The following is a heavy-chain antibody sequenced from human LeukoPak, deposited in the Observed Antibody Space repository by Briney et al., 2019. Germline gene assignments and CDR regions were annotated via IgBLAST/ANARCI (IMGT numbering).Heavy chain of an antibody. D-gene: IGHD3-16*01. CDR3: ARDEGGSAFDI. V-gene: IGHV4-59*01. J-gene: IGHJ3*02. CDR2: IYYSGST. Sequence: SETLSLTCPVSGGSISSYFWSWIRQPPGKGLEWIGYIYYSGSTNYNPSLKSRVTISVDTSKNQFSLKLSSVTAADTAVYYCARDEGGSAFDIWAQGTMVTVSS. CDR1: GGSISSYF.